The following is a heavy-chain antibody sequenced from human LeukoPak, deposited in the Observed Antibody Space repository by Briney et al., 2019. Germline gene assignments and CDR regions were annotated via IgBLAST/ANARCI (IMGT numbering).Heavy chain of an antibody. Sequence: GGSLRLSCAASGFTFSSYWMSWVRQAPGKGLEWVANIKQDGSEKYYVDSVKGRFTISRDNAKNSLYLQMNGLRAEDTAVYYCATSQGSWPDYFDYWGQGTLVTVSS. D-gene: IGHD6-13*01. J-gene: IGHJ4*02. CDR3: ATSQGSWPDYFDY. CDR1: GFTFSSYW. V-gene: IGHV3-7*01. CDR2: IKQDGSEK.